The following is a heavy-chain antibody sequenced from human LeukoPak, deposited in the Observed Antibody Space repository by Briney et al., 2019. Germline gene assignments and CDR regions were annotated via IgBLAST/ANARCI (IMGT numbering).Heavy chain of an antibody. CDR2: IYSGGST. D-gene: IGHD3-22*01. Sequence: GGSLRLSCAASGFTVSSNYMSWVRQAPGKGLEWVSVIYSGGSTYYADSVKGRFTISRHNSKNTLYLQMNSLRAEDTAVYYCARDSNSYYDSSADSYYGMDVWGQGTTVTVSS. CDR1: GFTVSSNY. J-gene: IGHJ6*02. V-gene: IGHV3-53*01. CDR3: ARDSNSYYDSSADSYYGMDV.